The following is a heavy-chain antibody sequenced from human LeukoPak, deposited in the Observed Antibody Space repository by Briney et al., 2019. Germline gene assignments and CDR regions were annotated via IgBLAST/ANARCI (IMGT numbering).Heavy chain of an antibody. Sequence: GGSLRLSCAASGFTFNNYGMHWVRQAPGKGLEWVAVIWYDGSNKYYADSVKGRFTISRDNSKNTLYLQMNSLRAEDTAVYYCARDRTPYYDILTGFDYWGQGTLVTVSS. J-gene: IGHJ4*02. CDR2: IWYDGSNK. CDR3: ARDRTPYYDILTGFDY. CDR1: GFTFNNYG. D-gene: IGHD3-9*01. V-gene: IGHV3-33*08.